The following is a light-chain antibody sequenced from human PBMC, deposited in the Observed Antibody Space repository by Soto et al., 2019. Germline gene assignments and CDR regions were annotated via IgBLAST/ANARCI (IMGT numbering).Light chain of an antibody. CDR3: QQTYGPPPT. J-gene: IGKJ1*01. CDR1: ENIRDF. V-gene: IGKV1-39*01. CDR2: GAS. Sequence: EIQITQYTSSLSTSVGDRVTITCRASENIRDFVNWYQQKPGKAPNLLIYGASTLQGGVPSRFSGSGSATDFTLTISSLQHEDFATYYCQQTYGPPPTFGQGTMV.